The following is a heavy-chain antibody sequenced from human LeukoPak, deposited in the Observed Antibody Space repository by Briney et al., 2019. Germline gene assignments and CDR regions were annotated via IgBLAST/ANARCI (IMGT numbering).Heavy chain of an antibody. CDR2: ISGSGGST. V-gene: IGHV3-23*01. D-gene: IGHD5-18*01. CDR3: AKDDRIQTRRYSYNY. Sequence: GGSLRLSCAASGFTFSDYEMNWVRQAPGKGLGWVSVISGSGGSTSYADSVKGRFTISRDNSMNTLYLQMNSLRAEDTAVYYCAKDDRIQTRRYSYNYWGQGTLVTVSS. CDR1: GFTFSDYE. J-gene: IGHJ4*02.